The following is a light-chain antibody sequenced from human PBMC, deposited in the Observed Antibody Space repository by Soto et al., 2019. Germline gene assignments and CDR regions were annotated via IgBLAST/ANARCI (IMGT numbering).Light chain of an antibody. CDR3: QQYVSSPWA. J-gene: IGKJ1*01. CDR1: QSVSSSF. Sequence: EIVLTQSPGTLSLSPGERATLSCRASQSVSSSFLAWYQQKPGQAPRLLIYGASNRATGIPDRFSGSGSGTDFTLTISRLEPEDFEVYYCQQYVSSPWAFGQGTKVEIE. CDR2: GAS. V-gene: IGKV3-20*01.